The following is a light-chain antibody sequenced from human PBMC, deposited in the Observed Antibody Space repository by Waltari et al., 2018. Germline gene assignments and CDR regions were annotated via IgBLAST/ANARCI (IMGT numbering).Light chain of an antibody. CDR2: AAS. Sequence: DIQMTQSPSSLSASVGDRVTIACRTSQSIRNYLNWYQQKPGKAPKLLIYAASTLQSGVPSRFSGSGSGTDFTLTISSLQPEDFVTYYCEQSYNIPTFGGGTKVEIK. CDR3: EQSYNIPT. V-gene: IGKV1-39*01. J-gene: IGKJ4*01. CDR1: QSIRNY.